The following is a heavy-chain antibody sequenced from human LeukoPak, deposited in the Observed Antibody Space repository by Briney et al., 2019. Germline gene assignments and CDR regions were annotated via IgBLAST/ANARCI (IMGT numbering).Heavy chain of an antibody. D-gene: IGHD2-21*01. Sequence: SETPSLTCTVSGGSISHYYWSWIRQPPGKGLEWITYIHYSGSTSSNPSLRGRVTTSVDTSNNRFSLSLISVTAADTAVYYCAREEDGVIDDAFDIWGRGTMVTVSS. J-gene: IGHJ3*02. CDR2: IHYSGST. CDR1: GGSISHYY. CDR3: AREEDGVIDDAFDI. V-gene: IGHV4-59*01.